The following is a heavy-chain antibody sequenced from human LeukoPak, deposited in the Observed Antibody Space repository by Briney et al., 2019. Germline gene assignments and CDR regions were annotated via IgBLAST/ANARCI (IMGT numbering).Heavy chain of an antibody. CDR3: ALSTVATEAFDI. CDR1: QYTFTGHD. V-gene: IGHV1-2*02. CDR2: INPKSGGT. Sequence: ASVKLSCTASQYTFTGHDMYWVRQAPGHGLEWKGWINPKSGGTNFVQKFPGRVTVTRDTSISPAYMELSSLRSDDTAVYYCALSTVATEAFDIWGQGTMVTVSS. D-gene: IGHD4-17*01. J-gene: IGHJ3*02.